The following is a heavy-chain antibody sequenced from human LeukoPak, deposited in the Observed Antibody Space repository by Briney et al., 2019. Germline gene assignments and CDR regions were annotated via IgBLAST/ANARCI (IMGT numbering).Heavy chain of an antibody. D-gene: IGHD3-3*01. J-gene: IGHJ4*02. V-gene: IGHV3-21*01. CDR2: ISSSSSYI. CDR3: ARDSVYYDFWSGYYNAYFDY. CDR1: GFTFSSYS. Sequence: GGSLRLSCAASGFTFSSYSMNWVRQAPGKGLEWVTSISSSSSYIYYADSVKGRFTISRDNAKNSLYLQMNSLRAEDTAVYYCARDSVYYDFWSGYYNAYFDYWGQGTLVTVSS.